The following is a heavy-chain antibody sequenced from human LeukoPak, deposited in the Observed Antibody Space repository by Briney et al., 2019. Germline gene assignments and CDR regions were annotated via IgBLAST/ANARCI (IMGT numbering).Heavy chain of an antibody. J-gene: IGHJ4*02. CDR1: GGSVSSGNYY. Sequence: SETLSLTCTVSGGSVSSGNYYWSWIRQPPGKGLEWIGYMYYSGSTNYNPSLKSRVTISLDTSNNQFSLKLTSVTAADTAVYYCARAHSSSWYMDYWGQGTLVTVSS. V-gene: IGHV4-61*01. CDR3: ARAHSSSWYMDY. D-gene: IGHD6-13*01. CDR2: MYYSGST.